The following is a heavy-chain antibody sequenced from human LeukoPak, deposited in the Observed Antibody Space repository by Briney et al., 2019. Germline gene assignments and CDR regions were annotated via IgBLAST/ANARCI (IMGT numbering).Heavy chain of an antibody. CDR1: GFTFSSYS. D-gene: IGHD3-22*01. CDR3: ARGAKRTYYYDSSGYYGFY. Sequence: GGSLRLSCAASGFTFSSYSMNWVRQAPGKGLEWVSYISSSSSTIYYADSVKGRFTISRDNAKNSLYLQMNSLRAVDTAVYYCARGAKRTYYYDSSGYYGFYWGQGTLVTVSS. V-gene: IGHV3-48*01. J-gene: IGHJ4*02. CDR2: ISSSSSTI.